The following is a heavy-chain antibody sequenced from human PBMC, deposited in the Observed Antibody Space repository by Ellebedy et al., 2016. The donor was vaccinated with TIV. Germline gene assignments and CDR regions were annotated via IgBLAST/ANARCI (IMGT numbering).Heavy chain of an antibody. CDR1: GFTFKYA. Sequence: GGSLRLXXVASGFTFKYATHWVRQAPGKGLEWVAVISYSGNNKHYADSVKGRFTISRDNSKNMVYLEMNSLRAEDTAVYYCARGHYYYMDVWGKGTTVIVSS. J-gene: IGHJ6*03. CDR3: ARGHYYYMDV. CDR2: ISYSGNNK. V-gene: IGHV3-30-3*01.